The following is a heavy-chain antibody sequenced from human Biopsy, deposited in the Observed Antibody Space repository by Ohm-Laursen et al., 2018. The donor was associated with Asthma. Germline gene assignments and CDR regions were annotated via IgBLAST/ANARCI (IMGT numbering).Heavy chain of an antibody. J-gene: IGHJ6*02. CDR1: GGSVSTGSYF. Sequence: TLSLTCAVSGGSVSTGSYFWSWIRQPPGKGLEWLGYIYYTGSDNYNPSLKSRVTISVDTSKNQFSLRLNSVTAADTAVYYCARGPNYHGSGRAPIGMDVWGQGTTVTVSS. CDR2: IYYTGSD. CDR3: ARGPNYHGSGRAPIGMDV. D-gene: IGHD3-10*01. V-gene: IGHV4-61*01.